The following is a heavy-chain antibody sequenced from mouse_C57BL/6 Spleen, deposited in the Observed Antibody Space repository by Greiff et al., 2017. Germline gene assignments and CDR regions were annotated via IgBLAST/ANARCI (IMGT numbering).Heavy chain of an antibody. CDR3: ARWSYYGSSYWYFDV. Sequence: VQLKQSGPELVKPGASVKMSCKASGYTFTDYNMHWVKQSHGKSLEWIGYINPNNGGTSYNQKFKGKATLTVNKSSSTAYMELRSLTSEDSAVYYCARWSYYGSSYWYFDVWGTGTTVTVSS. D-gene: IGHD1-1*01. CDR2: INPNNGGT. CDR1: GYTFTDYN. J-gene: IGHJ1*03. V-gene: IGHV1-22*01.